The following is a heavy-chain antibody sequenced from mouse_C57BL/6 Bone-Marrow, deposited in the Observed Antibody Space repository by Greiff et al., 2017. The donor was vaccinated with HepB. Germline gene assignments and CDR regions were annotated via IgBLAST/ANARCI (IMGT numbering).Heavy chain of an antibody. CDR3: ARVRNGNYPYFDY. CDR2: ISDGGSYT. D-gene: IGHD2-1*01. Sequence: EVQGVESGGGLVKPGGSLKLSCAASGFTFSSYAMSWVRQTPEKRLEWVATISDGGSYTYYPDNVKGRFTISRDNAKNNLYLQMSHLKSEDTAMYYCARVRNGNYPYFDYWGQGTTLTVSS. V-gene: IGHV5-4*01. CDR1: GFTFSSYA. J-gene: IGHJ2*01.